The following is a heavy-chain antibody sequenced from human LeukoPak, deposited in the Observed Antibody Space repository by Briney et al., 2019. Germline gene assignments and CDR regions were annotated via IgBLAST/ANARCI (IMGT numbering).Heavy chain of an antibody. CDR2: MSPNGDST. J-gene: IGHJ5*02. V-gene: IGHV1-46*01. D-gene: IGHD6-19*01. CDR1: LYPFLKFY. Sequence: AAVKVSCMASLYPFLKFYMHWVRQAPGHGREWMGLMSPNGDSTLYSQKFQGRVTMTRDTSTSTDYMELSSLRYEDTAVYYCARDNSDTVKGECSGACYWWFDPWGQGTLVTVSS. CDR3: ARDNSDTVKGECSGACYWWFDP.